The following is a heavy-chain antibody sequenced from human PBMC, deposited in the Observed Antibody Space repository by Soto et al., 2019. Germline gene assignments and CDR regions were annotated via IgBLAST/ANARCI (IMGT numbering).Heavy chain of an antibody. CDR2: INPNSGGT. CDR1: GYTFTGYY. V-gene: IGHV1-2*04. CDR3: AGDPYPTIFGGYYYYYGMDV. Sequence: ASVKVSCKASGYTFTGYYMHWVRQAPGQGLEWMGWINPNSGGTNYAQKFQGWVTMTRDTSISTAYMELSRLRSDDTAVYYCAGDPYPTIFGGYYYYYGMDVWGQGTTVTVS. D-gene: IGHD3-3*01. J-gene: IGHJ6*02.